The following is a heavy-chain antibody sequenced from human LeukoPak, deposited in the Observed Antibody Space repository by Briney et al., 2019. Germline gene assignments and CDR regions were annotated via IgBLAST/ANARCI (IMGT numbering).Heavy chain of an antibody. D-gene: IGHD2-2*01. Sequence: SETLSLTCAVYGGSFSGYYWSWIRQPPGKGLEWIGEINHSGSTHYNSSLKSRVTISLDTSKNQFSLKLSSVTAADTAVYYCARGPPAKPGTGYYYGMDVWGQGTTVTVSS. CDR3: ARGPPAKPGTGYYYGMDV. V-gene: IGHV4-34*01. CDR2: INHSGST. J-gene: IGHJ6*02. CDR1: GGSFSGYY.